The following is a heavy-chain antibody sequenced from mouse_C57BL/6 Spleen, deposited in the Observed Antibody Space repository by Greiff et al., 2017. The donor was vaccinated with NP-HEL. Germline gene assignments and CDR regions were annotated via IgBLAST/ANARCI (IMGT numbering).Heavy chain of an antibody. V-gene: IGHV1-81*01. J-gene: IGHJ4*01. CDR2: IYPRSGNT. D-gene: IGHD1-1*01. CDR3: ARRYPIGSSYGYAMDY. Sequence: VQLQQSGAELARPGASVKLSCKASGYTFTSYGISWVKQRTGQGLEWIGEIYPRSGNTYYNEKFKGKATLTADKSSSTAYMELRSLTSEDSAVYFCARRYPIGSSYGYAMDYWGQGTSVTVSS. CDR1: GYTFTSYG.